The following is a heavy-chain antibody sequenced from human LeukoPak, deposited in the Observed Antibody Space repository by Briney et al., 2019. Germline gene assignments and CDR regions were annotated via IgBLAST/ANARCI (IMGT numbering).Heavy chain of an antibody. CDR2: ISYSGST. CDR1: GGSISSYY. Sequence: SETLSLTCTVSGGSISSYYWSWIRQPPGKALEWIGYISYSGSTNYNPSLKSRVTISVDSSKNQFSLKLTSVTAADTAVYYCARDQDGSCYVDYWGQGTLVTVSS. D-gene: IGHD2-15*01. CDR3: ARDQDGSCYVDY. V-gene: IGHV4-59*01. J-gene: IGHJ4*02.